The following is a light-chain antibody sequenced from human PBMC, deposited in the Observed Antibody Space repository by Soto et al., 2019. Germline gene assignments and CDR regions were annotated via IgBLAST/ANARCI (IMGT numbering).Light chain of an antibody. CDR2: LGS. CDR1: RSLLHTNGYNY. Sequence: DIVMTQSPLSLPVTPGEPASISCRSSRSLLHTNGYNYLGWYLQKPGQSPQLLIYLGSNRASGVPDRFSGSGSGTDFTLKISRVEAEDVGVYYCMQALQTPLTFGPGTKVDIK. CDR3: MQALQTPLT. V-gene: IGKV2-28*01. J-gene: IGKJ3*01.